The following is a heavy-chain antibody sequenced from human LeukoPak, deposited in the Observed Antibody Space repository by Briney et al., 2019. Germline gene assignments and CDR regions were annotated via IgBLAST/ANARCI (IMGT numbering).Heavy chain of an antibody. CDR1: GGSISSSSYY. V-gene: IGHV4-39*07. CDR2: IYYSGTT. Sequence: PSETLSLTCTVSGGSISSSSYYWGWIRQPPGKGLEWIGSIYYSGTTYYNPSLKSRVTISVDTSKNQFSLKLSSVTAADTAVYYCVCDSSGYYYYYYMDVWGKGTTVTVSS. J-gene: IGHJ6*03. CDR3: VCDSSGYYYYYYMDV. D-gene: IGHD3-22*01.